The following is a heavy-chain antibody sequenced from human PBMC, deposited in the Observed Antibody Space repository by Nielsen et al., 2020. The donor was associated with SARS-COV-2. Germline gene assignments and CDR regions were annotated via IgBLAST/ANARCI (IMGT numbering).Heavy chain of an antibody. D-gene: IGHD1-26*01. J-gene: IGHJ4*02. CDR3: ARDPTLGDLDY. CDR2: ISSSNHYI. Sequence: GGSLRLSCAVSEFSFEKSAMSWVRQAPGKGLEWVSYISSSNHYIYYADSVKGRFTISRDNAKNSLHLQMDSLRAEDAAVYFCARDPTLGDLDYWGRGTLVTVSS. V-gene: IGHV3-21*01. CDR1: EFSFEKSA.